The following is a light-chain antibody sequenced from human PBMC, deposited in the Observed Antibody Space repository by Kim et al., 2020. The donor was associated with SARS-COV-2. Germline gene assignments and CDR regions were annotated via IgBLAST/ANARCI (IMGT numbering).Light chain of an antibody. V-gene: IGKV1-39*01. CDR2: AAS. CDR1: QSISSY. Sequence: GDRVTITCRASQSISSYLNWYQQKPGKPPKLLIYAASNLQSGVPSRFSGSGSGTDFTLTISSLQPEDFATYFCQQSYSTPRTFGQGTKVDIK. J-gene: IGKJ1*01. CDR3: QQSYSTPRT.